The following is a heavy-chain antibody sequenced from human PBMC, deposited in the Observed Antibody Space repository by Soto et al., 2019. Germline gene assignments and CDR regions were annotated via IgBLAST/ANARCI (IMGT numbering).Heavy chain of an antibody. J-gene: IGHJ4*02. CDR3: ARAPLRYFDWLPGWYFDY. Sequence: SETLSLTCAVYGGSFSGYYWSWIRQPPGKGLEWIGEVNHSGSTNYNPSLKSRVTISVDTSKNQFSLKLSSVTAADTAVYYCARAPLRYFDWLPGWYFDYWGQGTLVNVSS. CDR2: VNHSGST. CDR1: GGSFSGYY. D-gene: IGHD3-9*01. V-gene: IGHV4-34*01.